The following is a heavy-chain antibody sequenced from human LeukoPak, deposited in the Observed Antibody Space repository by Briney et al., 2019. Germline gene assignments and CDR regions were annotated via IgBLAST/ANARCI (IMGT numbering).Heavy chain of an antibody. CDR2: ISYDGSNE. D-gene: IGHD6-19*01. J-gene: IGHJ4*02. V-gene: IGHV3-30*04. CDR1: GFTFSSYV. CDR3: AKGSEQWLVFDY. Sequence: GGSLRLSCAASGFTFSSYVMHWVRQAPGKGLEWVAIISYDGSNEYYADSVKGRFTISRDNSKNTLYLQMNSLRAADTAVYYCAKGSEQWLVFDYWGQGTLVTVSS.